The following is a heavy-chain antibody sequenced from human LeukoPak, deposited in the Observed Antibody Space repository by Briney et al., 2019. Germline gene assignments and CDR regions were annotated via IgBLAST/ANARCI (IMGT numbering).Heavy chain of an antibody. Sequence: ASVKVACKASGGTFNNFAISWVRQAPGQGLEWVGGIIPMSGTANYAQKFQGRVTITADESTSTAYMELSSLRSEDTAIYYCASPVKYYDTWSGYPPFDYWGQGTLVTVSS. CDR3: ASPVKYYDTWSGYPPFDY. J-gene: IGHJ4*02. V-gene: IGHV1-69*13. CDR2: IIPMSGTA. D-gene: IGHD3-3*01. CDR1: GGTFNNFA.